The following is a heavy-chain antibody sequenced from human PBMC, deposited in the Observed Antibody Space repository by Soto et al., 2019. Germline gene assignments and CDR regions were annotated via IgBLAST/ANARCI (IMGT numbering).Heavy chain of an antibody. J-gene: IGHJ4*02. V-gene: IGHV4-59*01. D-gene: IGHD3-10*01. CDR3: ARSNYYGSGDY. Sequence: SETLSLTCSVSGGSISPYSWSWIRQPPGKGLEWIGYVYYSGSTTYNPSLKSRVTISVDTSKNQFSLRLTSVTAADTAVYYCARSNYYGSGDYWGQGTLVTVSS. CDR1: GGSISPYS. CDR2: VYYSGST.